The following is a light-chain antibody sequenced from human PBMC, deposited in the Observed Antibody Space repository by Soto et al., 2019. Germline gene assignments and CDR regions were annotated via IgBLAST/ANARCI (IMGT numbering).Light chain of an antibody. V-gene: IGLV2-14*01. Sequence: QSVLTQPASVSGSLGQSITISCTGTSSDVGGYNYVSWYQQHPGKDPKVVIFEVTKRPSGVSSRFSGSKSGNTASLTVSGLQAEDEGDYYCSSYTSSSTVLFGGGIKLTVL. J-gene: IGLJ2*01. CDR1: SSDVGGYNY. CDR3: SSYTSSSTVL. CDR2: EVT.